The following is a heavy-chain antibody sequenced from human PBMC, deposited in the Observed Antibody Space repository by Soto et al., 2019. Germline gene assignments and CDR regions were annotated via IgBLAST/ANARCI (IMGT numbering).Heavy chain of an antibody. J-gene: IGHJ6*02. CDR2: IGSAGDT. CDR1: GFTFNTYG. CDR3: AREGRGFAGGLDV. V-gene: IGHV3-13*01. D-gene: IGHD3-10*01. Sequence: GGSLRLSCAASGFTFNTYGMRWVRQVTGKGLEWVSLIGSAGDTYYSDSVEGRFAISRENAKNSLYLQMNSLRAGDTAVYYCAREGRGFAGGLDVWGQGTTVTVSS.